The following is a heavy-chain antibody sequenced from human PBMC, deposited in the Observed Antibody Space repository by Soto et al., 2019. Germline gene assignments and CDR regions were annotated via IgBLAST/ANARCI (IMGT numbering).Heavy chain of an antibody. CDR1: GGSISSYY. CDR2: IYYSGST. J-gene: IGHJ3*02. D-gene: IGHD1-20*01. Sequence: SETLSLTCTVSGGSISSYYWSWIRQPPGKGLEWIGYIYYSGSTNYNPSLKSRATISVDTSKNQFSLKLSSVTAADTAVYYCARRYGGAFDIWGQGTMVTVSS. CDR3: ARRYGGAFDI. V-gene: IGHV4-59*08.